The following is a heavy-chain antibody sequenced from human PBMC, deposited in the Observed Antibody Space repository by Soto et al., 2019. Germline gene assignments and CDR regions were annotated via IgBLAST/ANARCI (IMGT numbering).Heavy chain of an antibody. CDR1: GFNFSNYG. V-gene: IGHV3-23*01. D-gene: IGHD6-19*01. CDR3: AKGYSSGWHSSLSS. Sequence: EVQLLESGGGLVQPGGSLRLSCAASGFNFSNYGMSWVRQAPGKGLECVSGITGSGDRTSYADSVKGRFTVSRDNSQITVSLQMNSLRVEDSAIYYCAKGYSSGWHSSLSSWGQGTLVTVSS. J-gene: IGHJ5*02. CDR2: ITGSGDRT.